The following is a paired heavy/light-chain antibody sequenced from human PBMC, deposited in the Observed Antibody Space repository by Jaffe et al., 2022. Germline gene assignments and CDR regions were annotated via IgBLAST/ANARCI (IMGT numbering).Light chain of an antibody. V-gene: IGKV3-20*01. J-gene: IGKJ1*01. CDR1: QSVSSSY. CDR3: QQYGSSPAT. CDR2: GAS. Sequence: EIVLTQSPGTLSLSPGERATLSCRASQSVSSSYLAWYQQKPGQAPRLLIYGASSRATGIPDRFSGSGSGTDFTLTISRLEPEDFAVYYCQQYGSSPATFGQGTKVEIK.
Heavy chain of an antibody. Sequence: QVQLVESGGGVVQPGGSLRLSCAASGFTFSSYGMHWVRQAPGKGLEWVAFIRYDGSNKYYADSVKGRFTISRDNSKNTLYLQMNSLRAEDTAVYYCAKGQDIVVVVAATQGYMDVWGKGTTVTVSS. J-gene: IGHJ6*03. D-gene: IGHD2-15*01. CDR1: GFTFSSYG. CDR3: AKGQDIVVVVAATQGYMDV. V-gene: IGHV3-30*02. CDR2: IRYDGSNK.